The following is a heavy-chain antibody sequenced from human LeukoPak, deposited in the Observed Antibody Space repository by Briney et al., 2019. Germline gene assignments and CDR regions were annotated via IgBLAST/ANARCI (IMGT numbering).Heavy chain of an antibody. V-gene: IGHV3-7*01. CDR2: IKQVGSEK. CDR1: GFTFSSYW. J-gene: IGHJ4*02. CDR3: ARDLNYDILTGYSQYYFDY. D-gene: IGHD3-9*01. Sequence: GGSLRLSCAASGFTFSSYWMSWVRQAPGKGLEWGANIKQVGSEKYYVDSVKGRFTISRDNAKNSLYLQMNSLRAEDTAVYYCARDLNYDILTGYSQYYFDYWGQGTLVTVSS.